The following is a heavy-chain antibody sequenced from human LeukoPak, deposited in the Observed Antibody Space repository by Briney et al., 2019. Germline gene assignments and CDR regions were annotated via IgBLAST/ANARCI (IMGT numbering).Heavy chain of an antibody. Sequence: ASVKVSCKASGGTFSSYAISWVRQAPGQGLEWMGRIIPILGIANYAQKFQGRVTMTRDTSTSTVYMELSSLRSEDTAVYYCARGGFRYGDYKLDYWGQGTLVTVSS. J-gene: IGHJ4*02. CDR3: ARGGFRYGDYKLDY. V-gene: IGHV1-69*04. D-gene: IGHD4-17*01. CDR2: IIPILGIA. CDR1: GGTFSSYA.